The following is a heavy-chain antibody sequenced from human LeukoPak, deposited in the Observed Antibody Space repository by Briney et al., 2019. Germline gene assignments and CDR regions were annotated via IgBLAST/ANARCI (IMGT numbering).Heavy chain of an antibody. Sequence: ASVKVSCKASGYTFTGYYMHWVRQAPGQGLEWMGWINPNSGGTNYAQKFQGWVTMTRDTSISTAYMELSRLRSDDTAVYYCARGGLAYDSAGAFDIWGQGTMVTVSS. CDR3: ARGGLAYDSAGAFDI. J-gene: IGHJ3*02. CDR2: INPNSGGT. V-gene: IGHV1-2*04. CDR1: GYTFTGYY. D-gene: IGHD3-22*01.